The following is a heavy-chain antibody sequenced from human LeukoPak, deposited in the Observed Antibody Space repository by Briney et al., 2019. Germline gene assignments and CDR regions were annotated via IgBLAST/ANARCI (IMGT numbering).Heavy chain of an antibody. CDR1: GASISSYY. Sequence: SETLSLTCTVSGASISSYYWSWIRQPPGKGLEWIGYIYYSGSTDYNPSLKSRVTISVDTSKNQFSLKLSSVTAADTAVYYCARDSSTSWREYYMDVWGKGTTVTVSS. J-gene: IGHJ6*03. V-gene: IGHV4-59*01. D-gene: IGHD2-2*01. CDR2: IYYSGST. CDR3: ARDSSTSWREYYMDV.